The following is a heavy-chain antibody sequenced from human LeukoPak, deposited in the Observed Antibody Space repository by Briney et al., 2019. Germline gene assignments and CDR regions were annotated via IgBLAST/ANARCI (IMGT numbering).Heavy chain of an antibody. J-gene: IGHJ5*02. CDR3: ARDLPLCGSGSYYSDNWFDP. CDR1: GYTFTSYG. CDR2: ISAYNGNT. V-gene: IGHV1-18*01. Sequence: ASVKVSCKASGYTFTSYGISWVRQAPGQGLEWMGWISAYNGNTNYAQKPQGRVTMTTDTSTSTAYMELRSLRSDDTAVYYCARDLPLCGSGSYYSDNWFDPWGQGTLVTVSS. D-gene: IGHD3-10*01.